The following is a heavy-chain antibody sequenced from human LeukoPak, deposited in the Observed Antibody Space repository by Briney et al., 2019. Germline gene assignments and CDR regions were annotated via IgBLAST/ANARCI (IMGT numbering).Heavy chain of an antibody. J-gene: IGHJ4*02. CDR3: AREGPASPTHRGLDY. Sequence: PSETLSLTCTVSGGSISSYYWSWIRQPPGKGLEWIGYIYYSGSTNYNPSLKSRVTMSVDTSKNQFSLKLSSVTAADTAVYYCAREGPASPTHRGLDYWGQGTLVTVSS. CDR2: IYYSGST. V-gene: IGHV4-59*12. CDR1: GGSISSYY. D-gene: IGHD2-2*01.